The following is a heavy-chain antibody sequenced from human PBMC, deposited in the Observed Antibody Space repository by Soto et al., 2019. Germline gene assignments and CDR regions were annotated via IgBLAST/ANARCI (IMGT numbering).Heavy chain of an antibody. CDR2: IYHSGST. D-gene: IGHD3-22*01. Sequence: SETLSLTCAVSGYSISSGYYWGWIRQPPGKGLEWIGSIYHSGSTYYNPSLKSRVTISVDTSKNQFSLKLSSVTAADTAVYYCARGHRNYYDSSGYQYWGQGTLGTVSS. CDR1: GYSISSGYY. CDR3: ARGHRNYYDSSGYQY. V-gene: IGHV4-38-2*01. J-gene: IGHJ4*02.